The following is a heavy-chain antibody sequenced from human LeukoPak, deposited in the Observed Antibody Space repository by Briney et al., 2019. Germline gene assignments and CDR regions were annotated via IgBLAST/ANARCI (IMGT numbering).Heavy chain of an antibody. V-gene: IGHV4-34*08. J-gene: IGHJ4*02. D-gene: IGHD6-6*01. Sequence: PGGSLRLSCAASGFTFSSFLMSWVRQAPGKGLEWIGEINHSGSTNYNPSLKSRVTISVDTSKNLFSLKLSSVTAADTAVYYCARSSSRGYDYWGQGTLVTVSS. CDR3: ARSSSRGYDY. CDR2: INHSGST. CDR1: GFTFSSFL.